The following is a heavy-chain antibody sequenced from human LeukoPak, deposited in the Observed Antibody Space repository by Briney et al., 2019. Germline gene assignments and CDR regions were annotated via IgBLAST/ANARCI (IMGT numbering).Heavy chain of an antibody. Sequence: ASVKVSCKASGYTLTSYGISWVRQAPGQGLEWMGWISANGGNTDYPKKLQARVTMTTDTSSSTAYMELRSLRSDDTAVYYCARESHVTREDYWGQGTLVTVSS. J-gene: IGHJ4*02. D-gene: IGHD3-10*01. V-gene: IGHV1-18*01. CDR1: GYTLTSYG. CDR2: ISANGGNT. CDR3: ARESHVTREDY.